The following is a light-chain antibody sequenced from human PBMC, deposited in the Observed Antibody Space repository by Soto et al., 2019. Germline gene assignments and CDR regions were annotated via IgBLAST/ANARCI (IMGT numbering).Light chain of an antibody. CDR2: GIS. V-gene: IGKV3D-20*02. CDR1: QSVTNSF. CDR3: QQRSNWPSA. Sequence: ENVLTQSPGTLSLSPGERATLSCRASQSVTNSFFAWYQQKPGQSPRLLIYGISSRATGIPARFSGSGSGTDFTLTISSLEPEDFAVYYCQQRSNWPSAFGPGTKVDIK. J-gene: IGKJ3*01.